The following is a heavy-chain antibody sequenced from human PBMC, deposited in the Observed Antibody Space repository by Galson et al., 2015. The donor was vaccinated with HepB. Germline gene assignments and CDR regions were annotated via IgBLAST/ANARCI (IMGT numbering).Heavy chain of an antibody. Sequence: SLRLSCAASGFTFSSYAMHWVRQAPGKGLEWVAVISYDGSNKYYADSVKGRFTISRDNSKNTLYLQMNSLRAEDTAVYYCAKDSKPYSGKTKGYYYYGMDVWGQGTTVTVSS. V-gene: IGHV3-30-3*01. D-gene: IGHD1-26*01. J-gene: IGHJ6*02. CDR2: ISYDGSNK. CDR3: AKDSKPYSGKTKGYYYYGMDV. CDR1: GFTFSSYA.